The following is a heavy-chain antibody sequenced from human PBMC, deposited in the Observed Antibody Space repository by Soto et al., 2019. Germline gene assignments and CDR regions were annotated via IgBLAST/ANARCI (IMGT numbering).Heavy chain of an antibody. CDR1: GGSISSGGYY. D-gene: IGHD6-19*01. CDR3: ARVLIAVAGTGYYYYGMDV. J-gene: IGHJ6*02. Sequence: SETLSLTCTVPGGSISSGGYYWSWIRQHPGKGLEWIGYIYYSGSTYYNPSLKSRVTISVDTSKNQFSLKLSSVTAADTAVYYCARVLIAVAGTGYYYYGMDVWGQGTTVTVSS. CDR2: IYYSGST. V-gene: IGHV4-31*03.